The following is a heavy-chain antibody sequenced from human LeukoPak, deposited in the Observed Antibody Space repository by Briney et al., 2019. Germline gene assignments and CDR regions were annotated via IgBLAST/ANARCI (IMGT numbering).Heavy chain of an antibody. J-gene: IGHJ4*02. Sequence: QPGRSLRLSCAASGFTFSSYAMHWVRQAPGKGLEWVAVISYDGSNKYYADSVKGRFTISRDNSKNTLYLQMNSLRAEDTAVYYCARDSRGGGWFGELSYYFDYWGQGTLVTVSS. V-gene: IGHV3-30*04. CDR3: ARDSRGGGWFGELSYYFDY. CDR1: GFTFSSYA. CDR2: ISYDGSNK. D-gene: IGHD3-10*01.